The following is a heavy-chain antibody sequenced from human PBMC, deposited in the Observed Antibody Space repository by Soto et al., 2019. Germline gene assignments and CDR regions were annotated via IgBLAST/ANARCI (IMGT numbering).Heavy chain of an antibody. Sequence: EVQLVESGGGLVQPGGSLRLSCGASGFTFSSYNMHWVRQGPGKGLVWVSRINSDGSNTRYADSVKGRFTISRDNAKNTLYLQMNSLRVEDRAIYYCARGGAVSSGWYDGHWGQGTLVTVSS. D-gene: IGHD6-19*01. CDR2: INSDGSNT. CDR3: ARGGAVSSGWYDGH. CDR1: GFTFSSYN. J-gene: IGHJ4*02. V-gene: IGHV3-74*01.